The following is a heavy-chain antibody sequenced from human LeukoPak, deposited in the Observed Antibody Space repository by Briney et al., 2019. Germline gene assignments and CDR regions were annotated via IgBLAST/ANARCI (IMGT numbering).Heavy chain of an antibody. J-gene: IGHJ2*01. CDR2: IYYSGST. CDR3: ARSYYYDSSGYYPPYWYFDL. V-gene: IGHV4-59*01. Sequence: SETLSLTCTVSGGSISSYYWSWIRQPAGKGLEWIGYIYYSGSTNYNPSLKSRVTISVDTSKNQFSLKLSSVTAADTAVYYCARSYYYDSSGYYPPYWYFDLWGRGTLVTVSS. CDR1: GGSISSYY. D-gene: IGHD3-22*01.